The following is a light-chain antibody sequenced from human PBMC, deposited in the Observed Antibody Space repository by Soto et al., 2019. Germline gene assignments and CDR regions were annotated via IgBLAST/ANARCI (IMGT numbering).Light chain of an antibody. J-gene: IGLJ1*01. Sequence: QSVLTQPASMSGSPGQSITISCAGTSCDVGGYNYVSWYQQHPGKAPKLMIYDVSNRPSGVSNRFSGSKSGNTASLTISGLQTEDEADYYCSSYTSSSTPYVFGTGTKLTVL. CDR3: SSYTSSSTPYV. CDR1: SCDVGGYNY. V-gene: IGLV2-14*01. CDR2: DVS.